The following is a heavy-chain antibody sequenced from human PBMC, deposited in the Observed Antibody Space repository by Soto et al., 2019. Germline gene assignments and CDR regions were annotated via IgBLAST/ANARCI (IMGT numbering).Heavy chain of an antibody. CDR2: ISAYNGNT. CDR1: GYTFTSYG. Sequence: RASVKVSCKASGYTFTSYGISWVRQAPGQGLEWMGWISAYNGNTNYAQKLQGRVTMTTDTSTSTAYMELRSLRSDDTAVYYCARGRAAAAENWFDPWGQGTLVTVSS. J-gene: IGHJ5*02. V-gene: IGHV1-18*01. D-gene: IGHD6-13*01. CDR3: ARGRAAAAENWFDP.